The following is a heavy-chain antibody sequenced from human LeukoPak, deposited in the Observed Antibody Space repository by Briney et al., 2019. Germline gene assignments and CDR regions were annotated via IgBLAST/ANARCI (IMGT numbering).Heavy chain of an antibody. V-gene: IGHV3-21*01. CDR2: ISSGSKYI. CDR1: RFTFSDYS. D-gene: IGHD5-18*01. J-gene: IGHJ4*02. Sequence: GGSLRLSCAASRFTFSDYSMNWVRQAPGKGLEWISSISSGSKYIYNADSVKGRFTISRDNAKNSVYLQMSSLRAEDTAVYYCARPLSYSYGLMDFWGQGPLVIVSS. CDR3: ARPLSYSYGLMDF.